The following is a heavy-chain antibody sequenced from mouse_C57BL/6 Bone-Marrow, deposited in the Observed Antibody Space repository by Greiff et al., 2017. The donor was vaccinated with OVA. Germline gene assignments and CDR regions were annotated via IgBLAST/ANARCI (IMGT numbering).Heavy chain of an antibody. Sequence: DVHLVESGGGLVKPGGSLKLSCAASGFTFSSYAMSWVRQTPEKRLEWVATISDGGSYTYYPDNVKGRFTISRDNAKNNLYLQMSHLKSEDTAMYYCAIADFLMDYWGQGTSVTVSS. J-gene: IGHJ4*01. CDR3: AIADFLMDY. V-gene: IGHV5-4*01. CDR1: GFTFSSYA. CDR2: ISDGGSYT.